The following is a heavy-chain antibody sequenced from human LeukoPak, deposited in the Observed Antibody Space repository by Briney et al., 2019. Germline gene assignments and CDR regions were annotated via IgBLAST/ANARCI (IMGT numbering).Heavy chain of an antibody. CDR1: GFTFSSYW. CDR2: IKQDGSEK. D-gene: IGHD6-19*01. V-gene: IGHV3-7*01. CDR3: ARERYSSGWYIIDP. Sequence: GRSLRLSCAASGFTFSSYWMSWVRQAPGKGLGWVASIKQDGSEKYYVASVKGRSTISRDNAKNSLSLQMNSLRGEDTAVYYCARERYSSGWYIIDPWGQGTLVTAPS. J-gene: IGHJ5*02.